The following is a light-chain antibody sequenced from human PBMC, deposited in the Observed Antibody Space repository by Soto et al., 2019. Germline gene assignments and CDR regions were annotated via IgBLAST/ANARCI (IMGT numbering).Light chain of an antibody. J-gene: IGLJ1*01. CDR2: SNN. CDR3: AAWDDSLNAYV. Sequence: QSVLTQRPSASGTPGQSVTISCSGSSSNIGSKTVNWYQQLPGTAPKLLIYSNNERPSGVPDRFSGSKSGTSASLAISGLQSEDEADFYCAAWDDSLNAYVIGTGT. CDR1: SSNIGSKT. V-gene: IGLV1-44*01.